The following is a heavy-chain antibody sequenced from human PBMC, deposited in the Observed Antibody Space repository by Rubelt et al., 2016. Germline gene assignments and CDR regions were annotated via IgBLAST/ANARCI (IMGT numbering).Heavy chain of an antibody. V-gene: IGHV4-34*01. CDR3: ARGPYDSSGYGYYYYGMDV. CDR2: INHSGSA. D-gene: IGHD3-22*01. CDR1: GGSISSYY. J-gene: IGHJ6*02. Sequence: QLQLQESGPGLVKPSETLSLTCTVSGGSISSYYWSWIRQPPGKGLEWIGEINHSGSANYNPSLKSRVTISVDTSKDQFSLKLSSVTAADTAVYYCARGPYDSSGYGYYYYGMDVWGQGTTVTVSS.